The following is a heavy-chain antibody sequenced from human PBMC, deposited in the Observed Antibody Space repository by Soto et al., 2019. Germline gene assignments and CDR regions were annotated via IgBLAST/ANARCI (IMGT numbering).Heavy chain of an antibody. J-gene: IGHJ4*02. CDR3: ARDSATGREELDY. CDR2: IWYDGSNK. V-gene: IGHV3-33*01. Sequence: QVQLVESGGGVVQPGRSLRLSCAASGFTFSSYGMHWVRQAPGKGLEWVAVIWYDGSNKYYVDSVKGRFTISRDNSKNTLYLQMNSLRAEDTAVYYCARDSATGREELDYWGQGTLVTVSS. D-gene: IGHD6-25*01. CDR1: GFTFSSYG.